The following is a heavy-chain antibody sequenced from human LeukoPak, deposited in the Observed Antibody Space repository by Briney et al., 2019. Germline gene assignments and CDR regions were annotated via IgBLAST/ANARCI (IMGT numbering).Heavy chain of an antibody. V-gene: IGHV4-30-4*08. CDR1: GGSISSGDYY. CDR2: IYYSGST. CDR3: ARGRSNYYYMDV. D-gene: IGHD1-26*01. Sequence: SETLSLTCTVSGGSISSGDYYWSWIRQPPGKGLEWIGYIYYSGSTYYNPSLKSRVTISVDTSKNQFSLKLSSVTAADTAVYYCARGRSNYYYMDVWGKGTTVTVSS. J-gene: IGHJ6*03.